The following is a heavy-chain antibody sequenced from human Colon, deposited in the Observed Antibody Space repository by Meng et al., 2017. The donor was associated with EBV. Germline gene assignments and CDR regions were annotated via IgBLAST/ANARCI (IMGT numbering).Heavy chain of an antibody. CDR3: ARGGYSGFDLDY. V-gene: IGHV4-30-4*01. Sequence: QVQLQESGPGLVKPSQTLSLTCAVSDDSISNTDYYWGWIRQSPGKGLEWVGHIYLSGTTYYRPSLRSRLSMSLDTSKNQFSLRLSSVTAADTAVYFCARGGYSGFDLDYWGHGTLVTVSS. D-gene: IGHD5-12*01. CDR1: DDSISNTDYY. CDR2: IYLSGTT. J-gene: IGHJ4*01.